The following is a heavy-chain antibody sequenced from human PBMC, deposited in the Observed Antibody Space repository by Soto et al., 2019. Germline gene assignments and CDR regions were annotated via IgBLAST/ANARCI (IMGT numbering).Heavy chain of an antibody. Sequence: QVQLQESGPGLVKPSETLSLTCTVSGVSVSSGSYYWSWIRQPPGKGLAWIGYIYYIGSTNYNPSLKGRVTISVDTSKNQFSLKLSSVTAADTAVYYCARGGFGSRDYWGQGTLVTVSS. CDR1: GVSVSSGSYY. J-gene: IGHJ4*02. CDR2: IYYIGST. V-gene: IGHV4-61*01. D-gene: IGHD3-10*01. CDR3: ARGGFGSRDY.